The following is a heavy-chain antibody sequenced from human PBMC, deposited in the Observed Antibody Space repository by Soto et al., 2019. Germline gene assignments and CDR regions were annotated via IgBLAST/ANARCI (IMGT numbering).Heavy chain of an antibody. CDR3: ARDGDSSSPQRVYYYYYGMDV. J-gene: IGHJ6*02. D-gene: IGHD6-6*01. Sequence: SVKVSCKASGGTFSSYAISWVRQAPGQGLEWMGGIIPIFGTANYAQKFQGRVTITADESTSTAYMELSSLRSEDTAVYYCARDGDSSSPQRVYYYYYGMDVWGQETTVTVSS. CDR1: GGTFSSYA. V-gene: IGHV1-69*13. CDR2: IIPIFGTA.